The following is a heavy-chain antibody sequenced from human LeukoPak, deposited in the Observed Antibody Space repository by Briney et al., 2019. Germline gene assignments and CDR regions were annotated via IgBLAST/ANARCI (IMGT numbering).Heavy chain of an antibody. J-gene: IGHJ4*02. CDR2: IRADGGST. Sequence: GGSLRLSCVASGLNFDDSAMHWVRQAPGKGLEWVSLIRADGGSTFSADSVKGRFSISRDNSKNSLYLQMNSLRSEHTAMYYCAKESGKFDYWGQGTLVAVSS. V-gene: IGHV3-43*02. CDR1: GLNFDDSA. CDR3: AKESGKFDY.